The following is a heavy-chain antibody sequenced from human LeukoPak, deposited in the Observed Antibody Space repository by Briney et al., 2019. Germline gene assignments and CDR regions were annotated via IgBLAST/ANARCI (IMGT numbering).Heavy chain of an antibody. V-gene: IGHV3-74*01. Sequence: PGGSLRLSCAASGFTFSSYWMHWVRQVPGKGLAWVSRIKSDGSSTTYADSVKGRFTISRDNAKNTLYLQMSSLRAEDTAVYYCARSTYSGSSYDYWGQGTLVTVSS. D-gene: IGHD1-26*01. J-gene: IGHJ4*02. CDR1: GFTFSSYW. CDR3: ARSTYSGSSYDY. CDR2: IKSDGSST.